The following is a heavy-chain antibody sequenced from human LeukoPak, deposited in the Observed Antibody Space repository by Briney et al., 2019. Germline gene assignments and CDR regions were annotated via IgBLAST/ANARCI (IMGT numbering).Heavy chain of an antibody. V-gene: IGHV3-30*18. J-gene: IGHJ3*02. Sequence: PGRSLRLSCAASGFTFSSYGMHWVRQAPGKGLEWVAVISYDGSNKYYADSVKGRFTISRDNSKNTLYLQMNSLRAEDTAVYYCAKDHWDPVDAFDIWGQGTMVTVSS. CDR1: GFTFSSYG. CDR2: ISYDGSNK. CDR3: AKDHWDPVDAFDI. D-gene: IGHD1-26*01.